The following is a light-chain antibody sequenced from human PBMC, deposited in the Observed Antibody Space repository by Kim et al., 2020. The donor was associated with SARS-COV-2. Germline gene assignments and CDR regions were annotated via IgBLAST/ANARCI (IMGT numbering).Light chain of an antibody. CDR3: QQYKTYPLT. V-gene: IGKV1-16*01. Sequence: AAVRDRVTITCRASQGIGKSLAWFQQKPGTAPKSLIYDVSNLESGVPSRFSGSGSGTDSTLTISSLQPEDFASYYCQQYKTYPLTVGGGTNVDIK. CDR1: QGIGKS. J-gene: IGKJ4*01. CDR2: DVS.